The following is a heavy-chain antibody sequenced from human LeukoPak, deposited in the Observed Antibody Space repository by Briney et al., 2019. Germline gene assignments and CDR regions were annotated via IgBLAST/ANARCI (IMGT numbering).Heavy chain of an antibody. Sequence: GGSLRLSCAASGFTFSSYAMSWVRQAPGKGLEWVSAISGSGGSTYYADSVKGRFTISRDNSKNTLYLQMNSLRAEDTAVYYCAKIPWVLEWFGSSNDENDYWGQGTLVTVSS. V-gene: IGHV3-23*01. CDR1: GFTFSSYA. D-gene: IGHD3-3*01. J-gene: IGHJ4*02. CDR2: ISGSGGST. CDR3: AKIPWVLEWFGSSNDENDY.